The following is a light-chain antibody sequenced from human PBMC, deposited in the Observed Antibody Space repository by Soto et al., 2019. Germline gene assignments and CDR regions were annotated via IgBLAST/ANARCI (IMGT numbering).Light chain of an antibody. CDR3: QSSDSTSWV. CDR1: SGSITSTY. CDR2: LDN. J-gene: IGLJ3*02. V-gene: IGLV6-57*01. Sequence: NFMLTQPHSGSESPGKTVTISCTRNSGSITSTYVQWYQQRPGRSPTSVIYLDNQRPSGVPDRFSGSIDRSSNSASLTISGLRAEDEAHYYCQSSDSTSWVFGGGTKVTVL.